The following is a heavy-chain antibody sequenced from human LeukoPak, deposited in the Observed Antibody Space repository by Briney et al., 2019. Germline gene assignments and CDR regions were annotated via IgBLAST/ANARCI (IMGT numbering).Heavy chain of an antibody. CDR2: IYTSGST. CDR1: GGSISSGSYY. V-gene: IGHV4-61*02. D-gene: IGHD5-12*01. CDR3: ARVAIDYYVDV. J-gene: IGHJ6*03. Sequence: SQTLSLTCTVSGGSISSGSYYWNWIRQPAGKGLEWIGRIYTSGSTNYNPSLKSRVTISVDMSKNQSSLKLSSVTAADTAVYYCARVAIDYYVDVWGKGTTVTVSS.